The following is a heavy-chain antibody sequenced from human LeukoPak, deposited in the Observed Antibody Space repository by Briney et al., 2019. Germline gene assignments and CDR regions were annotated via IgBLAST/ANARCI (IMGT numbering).Heavy chain of an antibody. CDR3: TKRGTVTTFGHCDF. V-gene: IGHV3-23*01. Sequence: GGSLRLSCATSGFTFSSYAMSWVRQAPGKGLEWVSTISDNGRSTYYADSVKGRFTISRDNSKNTLYLQTNSLRAEDTAVYYCTKRGTVTTFGHCDFWGQGTLVAVSS. CDR2: ISDNGRST. D-gene: IGHD4-17*01. J-gene: IGHJ4*02. CDR1: GFTFSSYA.